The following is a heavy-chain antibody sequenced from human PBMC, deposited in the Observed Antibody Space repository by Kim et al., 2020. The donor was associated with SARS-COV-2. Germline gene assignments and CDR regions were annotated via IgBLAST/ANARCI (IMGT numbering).Heavy chain of an antibody. Sequence: GGSLRLSCAASGFTFSSYSLNWVRQAPGKGLEWVSSISGSSSYINYADSVKGRFTISRDNAKNSLYLQMSSLRAEDTAVYYCARDQFHGTGMAVWGQGTT. CDR1: GFTFSSYS. J-gene: IGHJ6*02. V-gene: IGHV3-21*01. CDR2: ISGSSSYI. CDR3: ARDQFHGTGMAV.